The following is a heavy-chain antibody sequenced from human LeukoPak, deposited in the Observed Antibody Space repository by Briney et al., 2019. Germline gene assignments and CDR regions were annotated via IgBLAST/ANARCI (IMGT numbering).Heavy chain of an antibody. CDR1: GFIFTNYF. Sequence: GGSLRLSCEASGFIFTNYFMSWVRQAPGKGLEWVASIKHDGSEKYYVDSVRGRFTISRDNTMNSLYLQMSSLRAEDTAVYYCATDRGWRTSGYYLYYFEYWGQGTLDTFSS. V-gene: IGHV3-7*01. CDR3: ATDRGWRTSGYYLYYFEY. J-gene: IGHJ4*02. CDR2: IKHDGSEK. D-gene: IGHD3-3*01.